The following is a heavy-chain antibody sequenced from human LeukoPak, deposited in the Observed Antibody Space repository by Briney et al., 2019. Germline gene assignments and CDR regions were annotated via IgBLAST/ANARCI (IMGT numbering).Heavy chain of an antibody. V-gene: IGHV4-59*01. CDR3: ARASWGVFDY. Sequence: SETLSLTCTVSGGSISSYYWSWIRQPPGKGLEWIGYIYYSGSTNYNPSLKSRVTISVDTSKNQFSLKLGSVTAADTAVYYCARASWGVFDYWGQGTLVTVSS. J-gene: IGHJ4*02. CDR2: IYYSGST. D-gene: IGHD3-16*01. CDR1: GGSISSYY.